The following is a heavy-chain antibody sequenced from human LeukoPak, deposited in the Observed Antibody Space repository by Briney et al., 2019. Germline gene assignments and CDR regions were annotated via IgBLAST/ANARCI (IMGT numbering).Heavy chain of an antibody. CDR2: ISYDGRQN. V-gene: IGHV3-30*04. CDR3: ARVYLERLTAGYFDH. D-gene: IGHD2-8*01. Sequence: GGSLRLSCAASGFTFSTCAMNWVRQAPGKGLERVAVISYDGRQNYYADSVKGRFTISRDNSKNTLYLQMNSLRDEDSAAYYCARVYLERLTAGYFDHWGQGTWVTVSP. CDR1: GFTFSTCA. J-gene: IGHJ4*02.